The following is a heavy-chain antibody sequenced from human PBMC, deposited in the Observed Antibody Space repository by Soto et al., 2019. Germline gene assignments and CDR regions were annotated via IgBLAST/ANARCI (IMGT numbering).Heavy chain of an antibody. CDR3: VREIYCSNTNCLNWFAP. J-gene: IGHJ5*02. CDR1: GYPFTIAA. Sequence: ASVKVSCKVSGYPFTIAAISWARQAPGQGLEWMGWINPYNGHTRYAQRLQGRVTMTTDTSTSTAYMELRSLRSDDTAIYYCVREIYCSNTNCLNWFAPWGQGTLVTVSS. V-gene: IGHV1-18*01. CDR2: INPYNGHT. D-gene: IGHD2-2*01.